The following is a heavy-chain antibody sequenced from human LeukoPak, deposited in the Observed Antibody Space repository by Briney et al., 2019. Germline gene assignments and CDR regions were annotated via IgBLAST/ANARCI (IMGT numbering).Heavy chain of an antibody. CDR1: GYTFTSYY. D-gene: IGHD1-1*01. J-gene: IGHJ4*02. V-gene: IGHV1-46*01. CDR2: INPSGGST. CDR3: ARHIRLQLGGDYFDY. Sequence: ASVKVSCKASGYTFTSYYMHWVRQAPGQGLEWMGIINPSGGSTSYAQKFQGRVTMTRDMSTSTVYMELSSLRSEDTAVYYCARHIRLQLGGDYFDYWGQGTLVTVSS.